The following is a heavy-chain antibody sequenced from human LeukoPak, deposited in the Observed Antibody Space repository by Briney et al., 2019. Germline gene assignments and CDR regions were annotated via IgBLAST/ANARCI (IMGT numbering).Heavy chain of an antibody. CDR3: AREYYYDNYFDY. D-gene: IGHD3-22*01. CDR1: GFTFSSYG. Sequence: GGSLRLSCAASGFTFSSYGMHWVRQAPGKGLEWVAVIWYDGSNKYYADSVKGRFTISRDNAKNTLYLQMNSLRAEDTAVYYCAREYYYDNYFDYWGQGTLVTVSS. CDR2: IWYDGSNK. V-gene: IGHV3-33*01. J-gene: IGHJ4*02.